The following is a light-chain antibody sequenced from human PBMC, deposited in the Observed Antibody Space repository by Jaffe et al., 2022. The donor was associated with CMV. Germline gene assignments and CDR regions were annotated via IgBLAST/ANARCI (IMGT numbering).Light chain of an antibody. Sequence: QSVLTQPPSVSGAPGQRVTISCTGSSSNIGAGYDVHWYQQLPGTAPRLLIYHNTNRPSGVPDRFSGSRSGTSASLAIAGLQAEDEADYYCQSYDSRLSGYYVFGTGTEVTVL. CDR2: HNT. V-gene: IGLV1-40*01. CDR3: QSYDSRLSGYYV. CDR1: SSNIGAGYD. J-gene: IGLJ1*01.